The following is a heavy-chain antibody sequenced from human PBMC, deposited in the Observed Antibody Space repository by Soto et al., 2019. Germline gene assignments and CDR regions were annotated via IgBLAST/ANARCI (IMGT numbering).Heavy chain of an antibody. Sequence: QVQLVQSGAEEKKPGASVKVSCKASGYTFTGYAMHWVRQAPGQRLEWMGWINAGNGNTKYSQKFQGRVTITRDTSASTAYRDLSSLRNEDTAVYYCARAVEVPADFDYWGQGTLVTVSS. CDR1: GYTFTGYA. J-gene: IGHJ4*02. CDR2: INAGNGNT. D-gene: IGHD1-1*01. CDR3: ARAVEVPADFDY. V-gene: IGHV1-3*05.